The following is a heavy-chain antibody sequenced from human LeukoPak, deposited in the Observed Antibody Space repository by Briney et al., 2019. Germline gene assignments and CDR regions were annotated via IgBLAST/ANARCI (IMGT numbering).Heavy chain of an antibody. V-gene: IGHV1-69*13. D-gene: IGHD1/OR15-1a*01. J-gene: IGHJ4*02. CDR2: IIPIFGTA. Sequence: ASVKVSCKASGGTFSSYAISWVRQAPGQGLEWMGGIIPIFGTADYAQKFQGRVTITADESTSTAYMELSSLRSEDTAVYYCARGRTGTFDYWGQGTLVTVSS. CDR1: GGTFSSYA. CDR3: ARGRTGTFDY.